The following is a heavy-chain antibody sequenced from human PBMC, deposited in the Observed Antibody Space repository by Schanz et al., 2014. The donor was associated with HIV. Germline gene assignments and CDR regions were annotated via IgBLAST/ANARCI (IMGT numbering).Heavy chain of an antibody. D-gene: IGHD3-16*01. CDR1: GFTFSSDG. V-gene: IGHV3-30*03. CDR2: ISYDGSNK. J-gene: IGHJ6*02. CDR3: ARVANWDYYGMDV. Sequence: QVQLVESGGGVVQPGRSLRLSCAASGFTFSSDGMHWVRQAPGKGLEGVAFISYDGSNKYYADSVKGRFTISRDNSKNTLFLQMNSLRGEDTAVYYCARVANWDYYGMDVWGRGTTVTVSS.